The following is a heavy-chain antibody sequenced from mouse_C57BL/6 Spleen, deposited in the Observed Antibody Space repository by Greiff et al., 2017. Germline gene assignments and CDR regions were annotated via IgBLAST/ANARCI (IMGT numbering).Heavy chain of an antibody. V-gene: IGHV14-4*01. J-gene: IGHJ2*01. D-gene: IGHD2-5*01. CDR1: GFNIKDDY. CDR2: IDPENGDT. CDR3: TTYSNYEFDY. Sequence: VQLQQSGAELVRPGASVKLSCTASGFNIKDDYMHWVKQRPEQGLEWIGWIDPENGDTEYASKFQGKATITADTSSNTAYLQLSSLTSEDTAVYYCTTYSNYEFDYWGQGTTLTVSS.